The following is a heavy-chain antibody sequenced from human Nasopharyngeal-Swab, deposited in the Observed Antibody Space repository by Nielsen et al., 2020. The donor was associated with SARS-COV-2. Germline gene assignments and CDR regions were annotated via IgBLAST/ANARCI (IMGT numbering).Heavy chain of an antibody. CDR1: GYTLTELS. V-gene: IGHV1-24*01. CDR3: ATYPLRSGYYTGREFDY. Sequence: GSVKVSCKGSGYTLTELSMHWVRQAPGKGLEWMGGFDPEDGETIYAQKFQGRVTMTEDTSTDTAYMELSSLRSEDTAVYYCATYPLRSGYYTGREFDYWGQGTLVTVSS. J-gene: IGHJ4*02. D-gene: IGHD3-3*01. CDR2: FDPEDGET.